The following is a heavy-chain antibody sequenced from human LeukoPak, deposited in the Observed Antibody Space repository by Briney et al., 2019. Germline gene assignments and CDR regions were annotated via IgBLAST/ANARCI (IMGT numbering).Heavy chain of an antibody. CDR3: ARVSYYYDSSGDPNTAFDI. J-gene: IGHJ3*02. D-gene: IGHD3-22*01. CDR1: GGSISSYY. Sequence: SETLSLTCTVSGGSISSYYWSWIRQPAGKGLEWIGRIHTSGSTNYNPSLKSRVTMSVDTSKNQFSLKLSSVTAADTAVYYCARVSYYYDSSGDPNTAFDIWGQGTMVTVSS. V-gene: IGHV4-4*07. CDR2: IHTSGST.